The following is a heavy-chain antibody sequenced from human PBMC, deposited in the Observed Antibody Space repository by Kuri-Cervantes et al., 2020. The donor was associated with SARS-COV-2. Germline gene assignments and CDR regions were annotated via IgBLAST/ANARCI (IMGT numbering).Heavy chain of an antibody. CDR2: INYSGTT. Sequence: SETLSLTCGVYGGSFSNFHWNWVRQPPGKGLEWIGEINYSGTTNYNPSLKSRVTISVDTSKNQFSLNLASVTAADTAVYHCARLQRLNRDWFATGYYMDVWGKGTKVTVSS. J-gene: IGHJ6*03. CDR1: GGSFSNFH. CDR3: ARLQRLNRDWFATGYYMDV. V-gene: IGHV4-34*01. D-gene: IGHD3-9*01.